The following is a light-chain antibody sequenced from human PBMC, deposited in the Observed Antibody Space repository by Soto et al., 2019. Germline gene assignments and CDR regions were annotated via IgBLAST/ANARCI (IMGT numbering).Light chain of an antibody. CDR2: DVS. Sequence: QSSRPRPAPVFGPPEQPIPTSCFGTGSAVGAYNYVSWYQQHPAKAPKRMIYDVSNRPSGVPDRFSGSKSGNTASLTISGLQAEDEADYYCYSYTSSSTYVFGSGTKLTVL. CDR1: GSAVGAYNY. V-gene: IGLV2-14*01. CDR3: YSYTSSSTYV. J-gene: IGLJ1*01.